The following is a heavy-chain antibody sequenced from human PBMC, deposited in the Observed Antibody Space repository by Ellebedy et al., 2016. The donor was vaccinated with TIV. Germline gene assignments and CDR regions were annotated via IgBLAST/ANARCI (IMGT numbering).Heavy chain of an antibody. V-gene: IGHV3-23*01. CDR1: FFTFSSHA. D-gene: IGHD7-27*01. J-gene: IGHJ2*01. Sequence: PGGSLRLSCAASFFTFSSHAMIWVRQAPGKGLEWVSAISGSGGSTYYGDSVKGRFTISRDNSKNTLYLQMNSLRAEDTAVYYCAKVGNWGPSSWYFDLWGRGTLVTVSS. CDR2: ISGSGGST. CDR3: AKVGNWGPSSWYFDL.